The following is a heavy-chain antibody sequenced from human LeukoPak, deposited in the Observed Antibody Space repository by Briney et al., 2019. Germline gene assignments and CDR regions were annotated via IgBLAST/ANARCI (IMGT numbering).Heavy chain of an antibody. CDR2: VNGRGDNT. D-gene: IGHD3-16*01. CDR1: GFTFSTYA. CDR3: AKDRVSPGFNLFDP. J-gene: IGHJ5*02. V-gene: IGHV3-23*01. Sequence: GGSLRLSCAASGFTFSTYAMSWVRQAPGEGLEWVSAVNGRGDNTYYADSVKGRFTISRDNSKSTVFLQMNSLTTEDTAVYYCAKDRVSPGFNLFDPWGQGTLVTVSS.